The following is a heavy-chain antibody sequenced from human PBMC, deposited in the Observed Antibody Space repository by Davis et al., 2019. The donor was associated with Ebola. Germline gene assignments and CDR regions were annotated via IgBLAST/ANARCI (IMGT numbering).Heavy chain of an antibody. CDR1: GFTFSNYA. Sequence: GESLKISCAASGFTFSNYAMHWVRQAPGKGLEWVAFMRYDGSNKYYTDSVKGRFTISRDNSKNTLYLQMNSLRADDTAMYYCARVDASSAFDIWGQGTMVTVSS. CDR3: ARVDASSAFDI. J-gene: IGHJ3*02. CDR2: MRYDGSNK. V-gene: IGHV3-30*02.